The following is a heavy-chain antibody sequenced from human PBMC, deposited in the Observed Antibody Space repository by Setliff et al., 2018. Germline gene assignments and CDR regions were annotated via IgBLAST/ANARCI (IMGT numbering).Heavy chain of an antibody. J-gene: IGHJ4*02. CDR2: IIPIFGSP. CDR3: ARAGVAAADRKGLLEY. D-gene: IGHD6-13*01. V-gene: IGHV1-69*13. CDR1: GDTLTTYA. Sequence: SVKVSCKASGDTLTTYAIHWVRQAPGQGLEWMGMIIPIFGSPHYAQRFQDRVIITADVSTSTVYMEVTGLTSEDTAVYYCARAGVAAADRKGLLEYWGQGTLVTVSS.